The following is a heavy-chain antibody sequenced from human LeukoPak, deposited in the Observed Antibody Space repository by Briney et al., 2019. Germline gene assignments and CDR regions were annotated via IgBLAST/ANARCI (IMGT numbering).Heavy chain of an antibody. CDR2: ISGSGDNT. CDR3: AKGSYYDSSGSFYFDY. D-gene: IGHD3-22*01. J-gene: IGHJ4*02. V-gene: IGHV3-23*01. Sequence: GGSLRLSCAASGFTFSSYAMSWVRQAPGKGLEWVSGISGSGDNTYYADSVKGRFTISRDNSKNTLYVQVNSLGTEDTAAYYCAKGSYYDSSGSFYFDYWGQGPLVTVSS. CDR1: GFTFSSYA.